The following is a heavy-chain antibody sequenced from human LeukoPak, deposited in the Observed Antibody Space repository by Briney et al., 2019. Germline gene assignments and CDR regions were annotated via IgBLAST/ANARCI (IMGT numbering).Heavy chain of an antibody. Sequence: EPSETLSLTCTVSGGSISSYYWSWIRQPPGKGLEWIGYIYYSGSTNYNPSLKSRVTISLDTSKNQFSLKLSSVTAADTAVYYCARLLTSEYYFDYWGQGTLVTVSS. CDR2: IYYSGST. V-gene: IGHV4-59*01. CDR1: GGSISSYY. J-gene: IGHJ4*02. D-gene: IGHD1-14*01. CDR3: ARLLTSEYYFDY.